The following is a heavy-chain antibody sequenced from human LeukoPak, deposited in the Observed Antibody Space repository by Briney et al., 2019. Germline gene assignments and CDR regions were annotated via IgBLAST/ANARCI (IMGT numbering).Heavy chain of an antibody. CDR1: GFTFSDYY. CDR3: ARASRSGYAFDP. Sequence: GGSLRLSCAASGFTFSDYYMTWIRQAPGKGLEWVSYISSSGSNIYYADSVKGRFTISRDSPKNSLFLQMSSLRVEDTAVYYCARASRSGYAFDPWGQGTLVTVSS. V-gene: IGHV3-11*01. CDR2: ISSSGSNI. J-gene: IGHJ5*02. D-gene: IGHD3-3*01.